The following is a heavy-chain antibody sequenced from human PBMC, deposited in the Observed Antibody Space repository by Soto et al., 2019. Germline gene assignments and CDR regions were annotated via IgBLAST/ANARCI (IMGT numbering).Heavy chain of an antibody. D-gene: IGHD5-12*01. V-gene: IGHV2-5*02. CDR1: GFSLTSSGVG. Sequence: SGPTLVNPTQTLTLTCTFSGFSLTSSGVGVGWIRQPPGKALEWLALIYWDDDKIYTPSLKTRLTITKDTSKNQVVLAMTNMGPVATATNYWAHSSPAGYVQVAWFDYWGQGTLVTVSS. J-gene: IGHJ4*02. CDR2: IYWDDDK. CDR3: AHSSPAGYVQVAWFDY.